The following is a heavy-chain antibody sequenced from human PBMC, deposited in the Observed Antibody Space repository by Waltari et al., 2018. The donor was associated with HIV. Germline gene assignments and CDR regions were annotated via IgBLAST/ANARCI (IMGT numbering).Heavy chain of an antibody. CDR2: INHSGST. D-gene: IGHD3-22*01. J-gene: IGHJ6*02. Sequence: QVQLQQWGAGLLKPSETLSLTCAVYGGSFSGYYWSWIRQPPGKGLEWIGEINHSGSTNYNPSLKSRVTISVDTSKNQFSLKLSSVTAADTAVYYCATERGYYYDSSGLGYYGMDVWGQGTTVTVSS. CDR3: ATERGYYYDSSGLGYYGMDV. CDR1: GGSFSGYY. V-gene: IGHV4-34*01.